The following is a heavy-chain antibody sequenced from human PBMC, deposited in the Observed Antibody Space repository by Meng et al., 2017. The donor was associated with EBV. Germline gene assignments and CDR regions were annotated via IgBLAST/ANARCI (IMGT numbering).Heavy chain of an antibody. V-gene: IGHV4-30-4*01. J-gene: IGHJ5*02. CDR1: GGSGSSGNNY. CDR3: ARVNGDCFSTICYKGWFDP. D-gene: IGHD2-2*02. CDR2: IYYSGRT. Sequence: QRQLEESGSGLVKPSHTLSLTCTGSGGSGSSGNNYWIWIRQPPGKGLEWIGYIYYSGRTYYNPSLESRVTMSVDTSKNQFSLNLNSVTAADTAVYYCARVNGDCFSTICYKGWFDPWGQGTLVTVSS.